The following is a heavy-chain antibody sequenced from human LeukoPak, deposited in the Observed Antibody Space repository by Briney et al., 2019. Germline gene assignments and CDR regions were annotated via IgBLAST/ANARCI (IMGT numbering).Heavy chain of an antibody. CDR3: AREMKLELPASSDYYYGLDV. Sequence: PPGGSLRLSCAASGFTFSSYWMSWVRQAPGKGLEWVANINQDGSEKYFVDSVKGRFTVSRGDAKKSLYLQMNSLRDEDTAVYYCAREMKLELPASSDYYYGLDVWGQGTTVTVSS. CDR2: INQDGSEK. V-gene: IGHV3-7*01. D-gene: IGHD1-7*01. CDR1: GFTFSSYW. J-gene: IGHJ6*02.